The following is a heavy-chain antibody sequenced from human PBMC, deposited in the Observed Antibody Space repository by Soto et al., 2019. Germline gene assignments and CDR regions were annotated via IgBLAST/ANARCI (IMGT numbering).Heavy chain of an antibody. V-gene: IGHV3-23*01. J-gene: IGHJ4*02. Sequence: EVQLLESGGGLEQPGGSLRLSCAASGFTFSSYAMNWVRQAPGKGLEWVSVIIGSGDTTYYADSVKGRFTNSRDNAKNTLYLQMNSLRAEDTAVYYCARRGSGSYYDYWGQGTLVTVSS. D-gene: IGHD1-26*01. CDR2: IIGSGDTT. CDR3: ARRGSGSYYDY. CDR1: GFTFSSYA.